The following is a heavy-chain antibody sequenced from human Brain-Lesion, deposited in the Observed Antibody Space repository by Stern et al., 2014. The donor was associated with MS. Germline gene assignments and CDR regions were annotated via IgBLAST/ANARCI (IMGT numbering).Heavy chain of an antibody. Sequence: VQLEESGAEVKKPGASVKVSCKVSGYTLTELSMHWVRPAPIKGLEWMGGFDPEDGETIYAQKFQGRVTMTEDTSTDTAYMELSSLRSEDTVVYYCATLSPGAGGNYYRHFDYWGQGTLVTVSS. J-gene: IGHJ4*02. CDR2: FDPEDGET. D-gene: IGHD1-26*01. V-gene: IGHV1-24*01. CDR1: GYTLTELS. CDR3: ATLSPGAGGNYYRHFDY.